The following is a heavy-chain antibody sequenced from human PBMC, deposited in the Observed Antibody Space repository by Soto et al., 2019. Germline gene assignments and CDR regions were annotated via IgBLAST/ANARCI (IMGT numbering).Heavy chain of an antibody. V-gene: IGHV3-30-3*02. D-gene: IGHD6-19*01. Sequence: QVLLVESGGGVVQPGRSLRLSCAASGFTFTDYAMHWVRQAPGQGLEWVSVISYDESDKYYADSVKGRFTISRDNSKNTLYLQMNSLRTEDTAVYYCVKGGWRTPSDYWGQGTLVTVSS. CDR2: ISYDESDK. CDR1: GFTFTDYA. J-gene: IGHJ4*02. CDR3: VKGGWRTPSDY.